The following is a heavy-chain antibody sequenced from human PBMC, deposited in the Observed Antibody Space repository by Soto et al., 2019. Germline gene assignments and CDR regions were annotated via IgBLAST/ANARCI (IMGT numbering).Heavy chain of an antibody. CDR2: IYYSGST. D-gene: IGHD3-3*01. J-gene: IGHJ6*02. CDR1: GGSISSGGYY. V-gene: IGHV4-31*03. CDR3: ARDSTLPITIFGVVDPSAYYGMDV. Sequence: SETLSLTCTVSGGSISSGGYYWSWIRQHPGKGLEWIGYIYYSGSTYYNPSLRSRVTISVDTSKNQFSLKLSSVTAADTAVYYCARDSTLPITIFGVVDPSAYYGMDVWGQGTTVTVSS.